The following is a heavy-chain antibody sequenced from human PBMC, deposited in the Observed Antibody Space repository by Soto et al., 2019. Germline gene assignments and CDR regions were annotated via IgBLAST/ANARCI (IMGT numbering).Heavy chain of an antibody. CDR3: GRGGLDWLFNCYYYDSMDV. V-gene: IGHV3-21*01. J-gene: IGHJ6*03. Sequence: EVQLVESGGGLVKPGGSLRLSCAASGFTFSSYSMNWVRQAPGKGLEWVSSISSSSSYIYYADSVKGRFTISRDNAKNYLYLQKNSRRAEDTAVYYCGRGGLDWLFNCYYYDSMDVWGQGTTVTVSS. CDR2: ISSSSSYI. CDR1: GFTFSSYS. D-gene: IGHD3-3*01.